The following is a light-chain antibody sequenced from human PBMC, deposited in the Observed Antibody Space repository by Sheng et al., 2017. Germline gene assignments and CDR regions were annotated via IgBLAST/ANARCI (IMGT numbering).Light chain of an antibody. J-gene: IGLJ3*02. CDR1: SSNIGSNT. CDR3: AAWDDSLEGWV. V-gene: IGLV1-44*01. CDR2: SNN. Sequence: QSVVTQPPSASGTPGQRVTISCSGSSSNIGSNTVNWYQHLPGTAPKLLMYSNNQRPSGVPDRFSGSKSDTSASLAISGLQSEDEADYYCAAWDDSLEGWVFGGGTKLTVL.